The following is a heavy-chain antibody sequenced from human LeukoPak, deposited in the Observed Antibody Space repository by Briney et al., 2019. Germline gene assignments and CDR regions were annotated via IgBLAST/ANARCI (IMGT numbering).Heavy chain of an antibody. J-gene: IGHJ4*02. CDR2: ISAYNGNT. V-gene: IGHV1-18*01. Sequence: ASVKVSCKASGYTFTSYGISWVRQAPGQGLEWMGWISAYNGNTNYAQKLQGRVTMTTDTSTSTAYMELRSLRSDDTAVYYRARDWDIVVVPAAHEFDYWGQGTLVTVSS. D-gene: IGHD2-2*01. CDR3: ARDWDIVVVPAAHEFDY. CDR1: GYTFTSYG.